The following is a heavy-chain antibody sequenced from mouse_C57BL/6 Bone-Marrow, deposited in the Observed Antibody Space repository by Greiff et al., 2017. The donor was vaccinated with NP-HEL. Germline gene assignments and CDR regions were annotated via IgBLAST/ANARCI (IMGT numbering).Heavy chain of an antibody. J-gene: IGHJ2*01. V-gene: IGHV5-9-1*02. CDR3: TRASYHFDY. CDR2: ISSGGDYI. CDR1: GFTFSSYA. D-gene: IGHD6-1*01. Sequence: DVLLVESGEGLVKPGGSLKLSCAASGFTFSSYAMSWVRQTPEKRLEWVAYISSGGDYIYYADTVKGRFTISRDNARNTLYLQMSSLKTEDTAMYYCTRASYHFDYWGQGTTLTVSS.